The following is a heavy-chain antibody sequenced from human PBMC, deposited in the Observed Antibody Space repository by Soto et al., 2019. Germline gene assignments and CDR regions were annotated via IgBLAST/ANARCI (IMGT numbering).Heavy chain of an antibody. Sequence: GGSLRLSCAASGFTFSSYAMSWVRQAPGKGLEWVSAISGSGGSTYYADSVKGRFTISRDNSKNTLYLQMNSLRAEDTAVYYCAKGVFWSGYFYYYYMDVWGKGTTVTVSS. D-gene: IGHD3-3*01. CDR3: AKGVFWSGYFYYYYMDV. CDR2: ISGSGGST. J-gene: IGHJ6*03. CDR1: GFTFSSYA. V-gene: IGHV3-23*01.